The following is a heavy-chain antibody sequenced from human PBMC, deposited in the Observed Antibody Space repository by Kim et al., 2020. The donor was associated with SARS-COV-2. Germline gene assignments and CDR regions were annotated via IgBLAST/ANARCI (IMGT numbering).Heavy chain of an antibody. D-gene: IGHD3-3*02. V-gene: IGHV1-2*02. CDR2: NPKSGGT. CDR3: ARHYDY. J-gene: IGHJ4*02. Sequence: NPKSGGTSYAQKLQGRVTMTRDTSISTAYMELSRLKFDDTAVYYCARHYDYWGQGTLVTVSS.